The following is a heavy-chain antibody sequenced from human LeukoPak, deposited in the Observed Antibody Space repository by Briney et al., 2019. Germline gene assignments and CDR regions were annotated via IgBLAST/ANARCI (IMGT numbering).Heavy chain of an antibody. CDR2: ISGSGGST. J-gene: IGHJ4*02. Sequence: GGSLRLSCAASGFTFSSYAMHWVRRAPGKGLEWLSAISGSGGSTYYADSIQGRFTISRDNSKNTLYLQMNSLRAEDTAIYYCAKDRYSRGYFDWGQGTLVTVSS. V-gene: IGHV3-23*01. D-gene: IGHD3-22*01. CDR3: AKDRYSRGYFD. CDR1: GFTFSSYA.